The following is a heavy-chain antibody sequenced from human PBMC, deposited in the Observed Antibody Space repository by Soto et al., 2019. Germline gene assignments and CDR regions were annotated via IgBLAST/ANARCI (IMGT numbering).Heavy chain of an antibody. J-gene: IGHJ4*02. CDR3: AREVQVHTPAFVY. CDR2: ISPMFGAA. D-gene: IGHD3-10*01. Sequence: QVQLVQSGAEMKKPGSSVKFSCQSSGGTFNTYAMNWVRQAPGQGPEWMGDISPMFGAANYAPKFQGRVTITADESTGTSYMQLSSLPSEDTALYFCAREVQVHTPAFVYWGQGTLVTVSS. V-gene: IGHV1-69*19. CDR1: GGTFNTYA.